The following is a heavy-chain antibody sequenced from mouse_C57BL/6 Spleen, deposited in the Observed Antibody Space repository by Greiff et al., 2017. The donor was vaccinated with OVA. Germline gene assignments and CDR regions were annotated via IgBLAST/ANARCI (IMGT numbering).Heavy chain of an antibody. CDR3: ADYDGYYGGAKDY. J-gene: IGHJ4*01. CDR2: IYPGDGDT. V-gene: IGHV1-82*01. D-gene: IGHD2-3*01. Sequence: QVQLQQSGPELVKPGASVTISCKASGYAFSSSWMNWVKQRPGKGLEWIGRIYPGDGDTNYNGKFKGKATLTADKSSSTAYMQLSSLTSEDSAVYFCADYDGYYGGAKDYWGQGTSVTVSS. CDR1: GYAFSSSW.